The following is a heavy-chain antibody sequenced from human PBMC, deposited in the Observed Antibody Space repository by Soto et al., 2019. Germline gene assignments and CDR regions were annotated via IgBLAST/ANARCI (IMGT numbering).Heavy chain of an antibody. CDR1: GFTFTSYG. CDR2: ISAYNGNT. J-gene: IGHJ4*02. CDR3: AFHSGGYYFDS. Sequence: ASVQVCCKSSGFTFTSYGISWVRQAPGRGLEWMGWISAYNGNTHFAQRLQGRVTMTTDTSTSTAYMELRSLRSDDTAVYYCAFHSGGYYFDSWGQGTLVTVSS. D-gene: IGHD3-22*01. V-gene: IGHV1-18*04.